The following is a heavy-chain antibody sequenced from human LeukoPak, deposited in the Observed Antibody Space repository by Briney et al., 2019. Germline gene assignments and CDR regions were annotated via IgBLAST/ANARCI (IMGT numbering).Heavy chain of an antibody. CDR1: GGSIGINNW. CDR2: IYYNGNT. Sequence: SGTLSLTCAVSGGSIGINNWWSWVRQSPGKGLEWIGEIYYNGNTNYNSSLKSRVTISVDTSKNQFSLKLSSVTAADTAVYYCARDRLQLQSWGQGTLVTVSS. D-gene: IGHD5-24*01. CDR3: ARDRLQLQS. J-gene: IGHJ5*02. V-gene: IGHV4-4*02.